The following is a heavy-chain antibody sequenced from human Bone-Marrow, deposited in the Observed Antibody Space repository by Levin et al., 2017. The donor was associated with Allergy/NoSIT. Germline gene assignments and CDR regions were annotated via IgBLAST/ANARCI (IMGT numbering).Heavy chain of an antibody. CDR1: GLTFSDFA. CDR3: VKDSIEDTAMVPDY. CDR2: MSGSGPGSTT. J-gene: IGHJ4*02. Sequence: GGSLRLSCVVSGLTFSDFAMSWVRQAPGKGLEWVSSMSGSGPGSTTFYADSVEGRFTISRDNSKNTLYLLMNNLRVEDTAIYYCVKDSIEDTAMVPDYWGQGTLVTVSS. D-gene: IGHD5-18*01. V-gene: IGHV3-23*01.